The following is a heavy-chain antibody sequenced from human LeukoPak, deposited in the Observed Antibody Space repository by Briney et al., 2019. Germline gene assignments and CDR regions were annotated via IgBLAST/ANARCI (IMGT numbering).Heavy chain of an antibody. CDR2: ISSAGTT. CDR1: GFTASSSY. Sequence: GGSLRLSCAASGFTASSSYVSWVRQAPGKGLEWVSIISSAGTTYYADSVKGRFTISRDNSKNTVYLQVNSLRDENTAVYYCARDLEAANTYYFDYWGQGAMVTVSS. D-gene: IGHD6-13*01. CDR3: ARDLEAANTYYFDY. V-gene: IGHV3-66*01. J-gene: IGHJ4*02.